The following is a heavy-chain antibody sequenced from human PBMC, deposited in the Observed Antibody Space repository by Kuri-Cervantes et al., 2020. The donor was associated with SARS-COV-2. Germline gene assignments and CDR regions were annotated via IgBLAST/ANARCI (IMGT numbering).Heavy chain of an antibody. Sequence: ASVKVSCKASGYTFTSYGISWVRRAPGQGLEWMGWISAYNGNTNYAQKLQGRVTMNTDTSTSTAYMELRSLRSDDTAVYYCARGISSSSNYYYHGMDGWGQGTTVTVSS. J-gene: IGHJ6*02. CDR3: ARGISSSSNYYYHGMDG. V-gene: IGHV1-18*04. CDR1: GYTFTSYG. CDR2: ISAYNGNT. D-gene: IGHD6-6*01.